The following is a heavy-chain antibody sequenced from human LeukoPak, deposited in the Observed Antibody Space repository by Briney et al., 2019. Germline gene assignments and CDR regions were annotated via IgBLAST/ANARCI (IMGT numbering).Heavy chain of an antibody. CDR1: GYTFTGYY. J-gene: IGHJ4*02. CDR3: ARVRGTTSAGHLDY. V-gene: IGHV1-2*02. D-gene: IGHD1-1*01. CDR2: ISPDSGGT. Sequence: ASVTVSCKTSGYTFTGYYIHWLRQSPGQGLEWMEWISPDSGGTDYAQKFQGRGTMTRDTSISTYYMDLGRLRYDDTAMYFCARVRGTTSAGHLDYWGQGTLVTVSS.